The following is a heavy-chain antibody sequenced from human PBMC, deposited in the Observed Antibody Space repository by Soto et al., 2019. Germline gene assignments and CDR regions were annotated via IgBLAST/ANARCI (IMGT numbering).Heavy chain of an antibody. D-gene: IGHD6-25*01. CDR3: ARDQRLGYYYGMDV. CDR2: IDWDDDK. CDR1: GFSLSTSGMC. J-gene: IGHJ6*02. Sequence: SGPTLVNPSQTLSLTCTFSGFSLSTSGMCVSWIRQPPGKALEWLSLIDWDDDKYYSTSLKTRLTISKDTSKNQVVLTMTNMDPVDTATYYCARDQRLGYYYGMDVWGQGTTVTVSS. V-gene: IGHV2-70*01.